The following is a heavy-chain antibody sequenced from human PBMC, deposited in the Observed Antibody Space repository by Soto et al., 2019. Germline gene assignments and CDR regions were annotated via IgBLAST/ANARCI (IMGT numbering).Heavy chain of an antibody. Sequence: PSETLSLTCAVYGGSFSGYYWSWIRQPPGKGLEWIGEINHSGSTNYNPSLKSRVTISVDTSKNQFSLKLSSVTAADTAVYYCARLRVTTYYYYYYMDFWGKGTTVTVSS. D-gene: IGHD4-17*01. CDR2: INHSGST. J-gene: IGHJ6*03. V-gene: IGHV4-34*01. CDR1: GGSFSGYY. CDR3: ARLRVTTYYYYYYMDF.